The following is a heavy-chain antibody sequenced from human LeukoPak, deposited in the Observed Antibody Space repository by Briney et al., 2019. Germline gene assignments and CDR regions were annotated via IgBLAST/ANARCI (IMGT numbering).Heavy chain of an antibody. Sequence: ASVKVSCKASGYTFTGYYMHWVRQAPGQGLEWMGWINPNSGGTNYAQKFQGWVTRTRDTSISTAYMELSRLRSDDTAVYYCARTNIAAAGYYFDYWGQGTLVTVSS. J-gene: IGHJ4*02. V-gene: IGHV1-2*04. CDR1: GYTFTGYY. CDR3: ARTNIAAAGYYFDY. CDR2: INPNSGGT. D-gene: IGHD6-13*01.